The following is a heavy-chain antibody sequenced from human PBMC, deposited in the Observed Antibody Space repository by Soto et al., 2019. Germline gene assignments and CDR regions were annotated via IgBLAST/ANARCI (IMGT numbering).Heavy chain of an antibody. V-gene: IGHV2-5*02. CDR2: IYWDDDK. Sequence: QITLKESGPTVVKPTQTLTLTCSLSGFSLHTGGVGVGWIRKTPGKALEWLAVIYWDDDKSWNPSLRDRLTINRDASDDHVVLTVTNMDPVDTGTYYCARRRGGFGGGWTTPYFDYWGQGTLVTVS. J-gene: IGHJ4*02. D-gene: IGHD6-19*01. CDR3: ARRRGGFGGGWTTPYFDY. CDR1: GFSLHTGGVG.